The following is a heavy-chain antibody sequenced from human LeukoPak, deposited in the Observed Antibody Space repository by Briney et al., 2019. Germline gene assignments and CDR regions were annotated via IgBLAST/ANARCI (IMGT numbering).Heavy chain of an antibody. CDR2: THISGNS. V-gene: IGHV4-4*09. CDR1: GGSISGFY. D-gene: IGHD4-17*01. CDR3: ARHTQYGDYNPLNM. J-gene: IGHJ3*02. Sequence: SETLSLTCTVSGGSISGFYWSWLRQPPGNELEWIAYTHISGNSGYNPSLQSRVTISLDTSKNQFSLRLTSVTAADTAVYYCARHTQYGDYNPLNMWGQGTLVTASA.